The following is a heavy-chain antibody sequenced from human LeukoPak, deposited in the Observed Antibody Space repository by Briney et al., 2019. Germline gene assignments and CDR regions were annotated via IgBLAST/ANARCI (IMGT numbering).Heavy chain of an antibody. CDR1: GFTFSSYA. J-gene: IGHJ4*02. V-gene: IGHV3-23*01. Sequence: GGSLRLSCAASGFTFSSYAMSWVRQAPGKGLEWVSAISGSGGSTYYADSVKGRFTISRDNSKNTLYLQMNSLRAEDTAVYYCAKDIVVVPAAIARGFDYWGQGTLVTVSS. D-gene: IGHD2-2*01. CDR3: AKDIVVVPAAIARGFDY. CDR2: ISGSGGST.